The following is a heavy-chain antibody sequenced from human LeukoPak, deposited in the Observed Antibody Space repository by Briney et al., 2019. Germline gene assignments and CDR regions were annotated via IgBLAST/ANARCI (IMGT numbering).Heavy chain of an antibody. CDR1: GGSFSGYY. CDR3: ARARWSGSTPYYYYYYYMDV. J-gene: IGHJ6*03. V-gene: IGHV4-34*01. CDR2: INHSGST. Sequence: PSETLSLTCAVYGGSFSGYYWSWIRQPPGKGLEWIGEINHSGSTNYNPSLKSRVTISVDTSKNQFSLKLSSVTAADTAVYYCARARWSGSTPYYYYYYYMDVWGKGTTVTVSS. D-gene: IGHD3-3*01.